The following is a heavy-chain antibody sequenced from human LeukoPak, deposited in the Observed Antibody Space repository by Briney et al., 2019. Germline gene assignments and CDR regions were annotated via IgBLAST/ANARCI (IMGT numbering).Heavy chain of an antibody. CDR3: ARETPRMDYYYGMDV. CDR1: GFTFSDYY. CDR2: ISSSGSTI. Sequence: GGSLRLSCAASGFTFSDYYMSWIRQAPGKGLEWVSYISSSGSTIYYADSVKGRFTISRDNAKNSLYLQMNSLRAEDTAVYYCARETPRMDYYYGMDVWGQGTTVTVSS. D-gene: IGHD2-8*01. J-gene: IGHJ6*02. V-gene: IGHV3-11*01.